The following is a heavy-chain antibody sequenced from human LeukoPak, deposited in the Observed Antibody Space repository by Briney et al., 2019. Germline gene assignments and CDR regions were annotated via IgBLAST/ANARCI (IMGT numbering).Heavy chain of an antibody. Sequence: ETLSLTCTVSGGSISSYYWSWIRQPPGKGLEWVSAISGSGGSTYYADSVKGRFTISRDNSKNTLYLQMNSLRAEDTAVYYCAKANYGDYEAPFDYWGQGTLVTVSS. J-gene: IGHJ4*02. CDR1: GGSISSYY. CDR2: ISGSGGST. D-gene: IGHD4-17*01. V-gene: IGHV3-23*01. CDR3: AKANYGDYEAPFDY.